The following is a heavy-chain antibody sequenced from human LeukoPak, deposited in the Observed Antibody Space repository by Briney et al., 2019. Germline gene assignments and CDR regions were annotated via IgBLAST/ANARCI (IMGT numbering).Heavy chain of an antibody. J-gene: IGHJ5*02. CDR2: IIPIFGTA. V-gene: IGHV1-69*06. D-gene: IGHD3-3*01. CDR1: GGTFSSYA. CDR3: ARGPYDFWSGYYVNWFDP. Sequence: SVKVSCTASGGTFSSYAISWVRQAPGQGLEWMGRIIPIFGTANYAQKFQGRVTITADKSTSTAYMELSSLRSEDTAVYYCARGPYDFWSGYYVNWFDPWGQGTLVTVSS.